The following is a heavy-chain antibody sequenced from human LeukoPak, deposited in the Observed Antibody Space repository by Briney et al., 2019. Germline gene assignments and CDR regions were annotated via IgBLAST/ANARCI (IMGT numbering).Heavy chain of an antibody. Sequence: SVKVSCKASGGTFSSYATSWVRQAPGQGLEWMGGIIPIFGTANYAQKFQGRVTITADESTSTAYMELSSLRSEDTAVYYCARYYGDYGGGWFDPWGQGTLVTVSS. CDR1: GGTFSSYA. J-gene: IGHJ5*02. CDR3: ARYYGDYGGGWFDP. CDR2: IIPIFGTA. V-gene: IGHV1-69*01. D-gene: IGHD4-17*01.